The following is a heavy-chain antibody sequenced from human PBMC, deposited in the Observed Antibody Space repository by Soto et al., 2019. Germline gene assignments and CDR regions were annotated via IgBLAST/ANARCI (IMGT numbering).Heavy chain of an antibody. CDR1: GYTFTSYG. CDR3: VKDLYPKRSPLQFDP. J-gene: IGHJ5*02. V-gene: IGHV1-18*01. Sequence: GASVKVSCKASGYTFTSYGISWVRQAPGQGLEWMGWISAYNGSTYYADSVKGRFTISRDNSKNTLYLQMSSLRAEDTAVYYCVKDLYPKRSPLQFDPWGQGTLVTVSS. CDR2: ISAYNGST. D-gene: IGHD2-8*01.